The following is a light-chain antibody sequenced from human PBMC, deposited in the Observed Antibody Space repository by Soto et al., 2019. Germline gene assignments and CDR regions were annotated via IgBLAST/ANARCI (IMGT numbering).Light chain of an antibody. Sequence: DIQMTQPPSSLSASVGDRVTITCRASQSIITYLNWYYQKPGKAPKLLIYGASSLLSGVPSRFSGSGSGTDFTLTISSLQPEDFATYYCQQSYSTPLTFGGGTKVEIK. J-gene: IGKJ4*01. CDR1: QSIITY. CDR2: GAS. CDR3: QQSYSTPLT. V-gene: IGKV1-39*01.